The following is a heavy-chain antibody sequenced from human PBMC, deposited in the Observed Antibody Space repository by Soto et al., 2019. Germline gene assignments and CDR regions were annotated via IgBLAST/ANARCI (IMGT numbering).Heavy chain of an antibody. CDR3: ARDLRYCSGGSCYFYGMDV. CDR1: GGSISSYY. D-gene: IGHD2-15*01. J-gene: IGHJ6*02. Sequence: ASETLSLTWTVSGGSISSYYWSWIRQPPGKGLEWIGYIYYSGSTNYNPSLKSRVTISVDTSKNQFSLKLSSVTAADTAVYYCARDLRYCSGGSCYFYGMDVWGQGTTVTVSS. CDR2: IYYSGST. V-gene: IGHV4-59*01.